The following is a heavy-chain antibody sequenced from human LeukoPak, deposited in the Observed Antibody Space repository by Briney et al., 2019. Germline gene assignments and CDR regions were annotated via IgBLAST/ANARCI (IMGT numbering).Heavy chain of an antibody. D-gene: IGHD1-26*01. J-gene: IGHJ6*03. CDR3: ARGRWEPLYYYNYMDV. V-gene: IGHV1-2*06. CDR2: INPNSGGT. CDR1: GYTFTGYY. Sequence: GASVKVSCKASGYTFTGYYMHWVRQAPGQGREWMGRINPNSGGTNYAQKFQGRVTMTRDTSISTAYMELSRLRSDDTAVYYCARGRWEPLYYYNYMDVWGKGTTVTVSS.